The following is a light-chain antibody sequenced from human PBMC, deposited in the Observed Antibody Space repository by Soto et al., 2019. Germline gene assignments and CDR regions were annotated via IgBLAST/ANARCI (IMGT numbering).Light chain of an antibody. CDR1: SSDVGGYNY. Sequence: SALTQPASVSGSPGQSITISCTGTSSDVGGYNYVSWYQQHPGKAPKLMIYDVSNRPSGVSNRFSGSKSGNTASLTISGRQAEDEADYYCSSYTSSSLVVFGGGTKLTVL. J-gene: IGLJ2*01. CDR3: SSYTSSSLVV. V-gene: IGLV2-14*01. CDR2: DVS.